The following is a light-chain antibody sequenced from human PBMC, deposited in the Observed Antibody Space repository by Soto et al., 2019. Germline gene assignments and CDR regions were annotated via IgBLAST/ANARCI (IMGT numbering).Light chain of an antibody. CDR3: QQYGSSQLT. Sequence: DIVMSQTNRSSHVSVGQSSSISGRSSQSLVHSDGNTYLSWFQQRPGQPPRLLSDKVSDRFSGVPDRGSGRGDWTDFTLTSSRLEPEDFAVYYCQQYGSSQLTFGGGTKVDIK. V-gene: IGKV2-24*01. CDR1: QSLVHSDGNTY. CDR2: KVS. J-gene: IGKJ4*01.